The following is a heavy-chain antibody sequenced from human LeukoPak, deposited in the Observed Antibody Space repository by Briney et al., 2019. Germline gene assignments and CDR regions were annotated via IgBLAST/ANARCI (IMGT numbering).Heavy chain of an antibody. V-gene: IGHV4-59*08. D-gene: IGHD3-10*01. J-gene: IGHJ5*02. CDR1: GGSISSYY. Sequence: SETLSLTCTVSGGSISSYYWSWIRQPPGKGLEWIGYIYYSGSTNHNPSLKSRVTISVDTSKNQFSLKLSSVTAADTAVYYCARRADGSGSYYPGWFDPWGQGTLVTVSS. CDR3: ARRADGSGSYYPGWFDP. CDR2: IYYSGST.